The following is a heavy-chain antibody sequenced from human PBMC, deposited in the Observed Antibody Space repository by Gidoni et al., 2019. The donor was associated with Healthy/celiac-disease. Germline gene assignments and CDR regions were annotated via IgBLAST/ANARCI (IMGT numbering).Heavy chain of an antibody. J-gene: IGHJ6*02. V-gene: IGHV3-21*01. D-gene: IGHD4-17*01. CDR1: GFTFRSYS. Sequence: EVQLVESGGGLVKPGGSLRLSCAASGFTFRSYSMHWVRQAPGEGLEWVSSISSSSSYIYYADSVKGRFTISRDNDKNSLNLQMNSLRAEDTAVYYCARDPQRTGVDYPRSNYYYYYGMDVWGQGTTVTVSS. CDR2: ISSSSSYI. CDR3: ARDPQRTGVDYPRSNYYYYYGMDV.